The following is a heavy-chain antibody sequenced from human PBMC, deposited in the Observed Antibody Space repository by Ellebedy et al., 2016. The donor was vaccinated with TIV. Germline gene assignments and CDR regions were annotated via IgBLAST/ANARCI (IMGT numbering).Heavy chain of an antibody. J-gene: IGHJ4*02. CDR3: GRQRRFGYLRGVVDY. CDR2: VYYSGST. V-gene: IGHV4-61*01. CDR1: GGSVSSGSYY. D-gene: IGHD3-10*01. Sequence: SETLSLTXTVSGGSVSSGSYYWSWIRQPPGKGLEWIGYVYYSGSTNYNPSLKSRVTMSLDTSKNQFSLKLSAVTAADTAVYYCGRQRRFGYLRGVVDYWGQGTLVTVSS.